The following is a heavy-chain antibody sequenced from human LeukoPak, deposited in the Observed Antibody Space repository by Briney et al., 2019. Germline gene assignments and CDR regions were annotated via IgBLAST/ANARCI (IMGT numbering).Heavy chain of an antibody. J-gene: IGHJ6*02. CDR2: INPSGGST. V-gene: IGHV1-46*01. D-gene: IGHD3-22*01. Sequence: GASVKVSCKASGYTFTSYYVHWVRQAPGQGLEWMGIINPSGGSTSYTQKFQGRVTMTRDTSTSTVYMELSSLRSEDTAVYYCAREVYYDSSGNGMDVWGQGTTVTVSS. CDR1: GYTFTSYY. CDR3: AREVYYDSSGNGMDV.